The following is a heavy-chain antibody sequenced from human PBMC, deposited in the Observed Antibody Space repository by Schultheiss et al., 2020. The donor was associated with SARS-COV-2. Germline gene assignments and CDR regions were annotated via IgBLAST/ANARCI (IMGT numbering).Heavy chain of an antibody. CDR3: ARDAHSLTYYDFWSGYYDPGNNWFDP. CDR2: INPHTGGT. CDR1: GYTFTGYY. Sequence: ASVKVSCKASGYTFTGYYMHWVRQAPGQGLEWMGWINPHTGGTNYEKNFEGRVTMTRDTSINTAYMELSSLRSEDMAVYYCARDAHSLTYYDFWSGYYDPGNNWFDPWGQGTLVTVSS. D-gene: IGHD3-3*01. V-gene: IGHV1-2*02. J-gene: IGHJ5*02.